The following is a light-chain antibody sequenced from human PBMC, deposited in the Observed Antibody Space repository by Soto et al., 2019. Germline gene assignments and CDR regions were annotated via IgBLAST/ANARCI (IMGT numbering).Light chain of an antibody. Sequence: EIVLTQSPATLSLSPGERATLSCRASQSVNAYLAWYQQKPGQAPRFLIYDASNRATGIPARFSGSGSGTDFTLTISSLDPEDSAVYYCQQRGSWPLTFGGGTKVEIK. J-gene: IGKJ4*01. V-gene: IGKV3-11*01. CDR3: QQRGSWPLT. CDR2: DAS. CDR1: QSVNAY.